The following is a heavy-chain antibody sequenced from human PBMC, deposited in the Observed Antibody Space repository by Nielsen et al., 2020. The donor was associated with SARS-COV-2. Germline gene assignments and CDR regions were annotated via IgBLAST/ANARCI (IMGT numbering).Heavy chain of an antibody. Sequence: GSLRLSCKGSGYSFTTYWITWVRQMPGKGLEWMGRINPSDSYTNYSPSFQGHVTLSVDKSIGTAYLQWSSVKASDTAMYYCARHVTGSGYYLGDYWGQGTLVTVSS. CDR2: INPSDSYT. V-gene: IGHV5-10-1*01. D-gene: IGHD3-22*01. J-gene: IGHJ4*02. CDR3: ARHVTGSGYYLGDY. CDR1: GYSFTTYW.